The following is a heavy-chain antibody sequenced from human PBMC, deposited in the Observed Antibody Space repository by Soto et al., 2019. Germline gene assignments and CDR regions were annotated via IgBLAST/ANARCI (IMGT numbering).Heavy chain of an antibody. CDR2: INAGNGNT. CDR3: ARGTSTAVAENYYYYGMDV. D-gene: IGHD6-19*01. J-gene: IGHJ6*02. CDR1: GYTFTSYA. Sequence: ASVKVSCKASGYTFTSYAMHWVRQAPGQRLEWMGWINAGNGNTKYSQKFQGRVTITRDTSASTAYMELSSLRSEDTAVYYCARGTSTAVAENYYYYGMDVWGQGTTVTVS. V-gene: IGHV1-3*01.